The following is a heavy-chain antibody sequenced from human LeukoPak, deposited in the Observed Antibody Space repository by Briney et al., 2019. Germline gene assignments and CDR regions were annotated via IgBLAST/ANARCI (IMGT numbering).Heavy chain of an antibody. Sequence: SETLSLTCAVYGGSFSGYYWSWIRQPPGKGLEWIGEINHSGSTNYNPSLKSRVTISVDTSKNQFSLKLSSVTAADTAVYYCARRRLRPPRFDYWGQGALVTVSS. CDR1: GGSFSGYY. CDR2: INHSGST. D-gene: IGHD4-17*01. J-gene: IGHJ4*02. V-gene: IGHV4-34*01. CDR3: ARRRLRPPRFDY.